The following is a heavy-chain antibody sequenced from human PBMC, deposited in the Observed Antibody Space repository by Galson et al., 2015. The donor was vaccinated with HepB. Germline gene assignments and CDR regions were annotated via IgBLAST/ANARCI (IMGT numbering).Heavy chain of an antibody. CDR2: IYPGDSDT. V-gene: IGHV5-51*01. CDR3: ARLGGSSWRNWLDP. J-gene: IGHJ5*02. CDR1: GYSFPTYW. Sequence: QSGAEVKKPGESLKISCQASGYSFPTYWIGWVRQMPGKGLEWMGIIYPGDSDTKYSPSFQGQVTISADKSISIAYLQWSSLKASDTAMYYCARLGGSSWRNWLDPWGQGTLVTVSS. D-gene: IGHD6-13*01.